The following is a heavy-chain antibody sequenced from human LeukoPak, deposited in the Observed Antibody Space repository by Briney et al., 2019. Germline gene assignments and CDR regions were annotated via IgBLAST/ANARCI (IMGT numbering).Heavy chain of an antibody. V-gene: IGHV3-23*01. CDR3: AKGSSWTNEYYFDY. CDR2: ISGSGGST. Sequence: PGGTLRLSCAASGFTFSSYAMSWVRQAPGKGLEWVSAISGSGGSTYYADSVKGRFTISRDNSKNTLYLQMNSLRAEDTAVYYCAKGSSWTNEYYFDYWGQGTLVTVSS. CDR1: GFTFSSYA. J-gene: IGHJ4*02. D-gene: IGHD6-13*01.